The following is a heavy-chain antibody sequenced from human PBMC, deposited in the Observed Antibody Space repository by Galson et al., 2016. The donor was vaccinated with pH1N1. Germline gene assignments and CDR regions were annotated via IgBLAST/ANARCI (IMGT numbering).Heavy chain of an antibody. Sequence: SETLSLTCTVSGGSISSRYWSWIRQPAGKGLEWIGRVYTSGRTDSNPSLKSQVTMSMDTSNSQFSMILNSVTAADTAVYYCARGWNLDAFDIWGQGTMVTVSS. CDR3: ARGWNLDAFDI. CDR1: GGSISSRY. D-gene: IGHD1-1*01. V-gene: IGHV4-4*07. J-gene: IGHJ3*02. CDR2: VYTSGRT.